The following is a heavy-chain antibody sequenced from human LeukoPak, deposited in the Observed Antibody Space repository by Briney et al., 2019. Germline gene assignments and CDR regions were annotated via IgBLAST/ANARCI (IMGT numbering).Heavy chain of an antibody. CDR1: GETITSGDYS. CDR2: IYNNGGV. D-gene: IGHD3-9*01. J-gene: IGHJ5*02. Sequence: SETLSLTCTVSGETITSGDYSWNWVRQPAGKGLEWLGRIYNNGGVNYNPSLESRVTISGDTSKNQFSLKVSSVTAADTAVYYCAAYDTTQGWLDPWGQGILVTVSS. V-gene: IGHV4-61*02. CDR3: AAYDTTQGWLDP.